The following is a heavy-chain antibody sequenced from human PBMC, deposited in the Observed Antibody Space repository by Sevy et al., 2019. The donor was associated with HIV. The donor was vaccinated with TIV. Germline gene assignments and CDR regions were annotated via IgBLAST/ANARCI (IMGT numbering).Heavy chain of an antibody. CDR1: GFTFSSYA. Sequence: GGSLRLSCAASGFTFSSYAMHWVRQAPGKGLEWVAVISYDGSNKYDADSVKGRFTISRDNSKNTLYLQMNSLRAEDTAVYYCARVPLRYFDWLLRPDYGMDVWGQGTTVTVSS. V-gene: IGHV3-30-3*01. D-gene: IGHD3-9*01. CDR2: ISYDGSNK. CDR3: ARVPLRYFDWLLRPDYGMDV. J-gene: IGHJ6*02.